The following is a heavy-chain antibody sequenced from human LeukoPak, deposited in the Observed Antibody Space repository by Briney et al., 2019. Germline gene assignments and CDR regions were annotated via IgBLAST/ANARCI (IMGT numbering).Heavy chain of an antibody. Sequence: SETLSLTCTVSGGSISSGGYYWSWIRQHPGKGLEWIEYIYYSGSTYYHPSLKSRVTISVDTSKNQFSLKLSSVTAADTAVYYCARAPGRYDSSGYGLWFDPWGQGTLVTVSS. D-gene: IGHD3-22*01. V-gene: IGHV4-31*03. CDR3: ARAPGRYDSSGYGLWFDP. CDR1: GGSISSGGYY. J-gene: IGHJ5*02. CDR2: IYYSGST.